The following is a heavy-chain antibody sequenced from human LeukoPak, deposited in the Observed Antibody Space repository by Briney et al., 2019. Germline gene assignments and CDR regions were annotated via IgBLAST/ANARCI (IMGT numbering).Heavy chain of an antibody. CDR2: INPSGGST. J-gene: IGHJ5*02. CDR1: GYTFTSYY. Sequence: ASVKVSCKASGYTFTSYYMHWVRQAPGQGLEWMGIINPSGGSTSYAQKFQGRVTMTRNTSISTAYMELSSLRSEDTAVYYCARGAYCSGGSCNWFDPWGQGTLVTVSS. CDR3: ARGAYCSGGSCNWFDP. V-gene: IGHV1-46*01. D-gene: IGHD2-15*01.